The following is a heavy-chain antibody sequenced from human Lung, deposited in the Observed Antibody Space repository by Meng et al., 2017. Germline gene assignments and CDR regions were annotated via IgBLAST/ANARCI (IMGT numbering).Heavy chain of an antibody. J-gene: IGHJ4*02. CDR2: INPNSGGT. Sequence: QVQLVQSGAEVKKPGASVKVSCKASGYTFPDYYMHWVRQAPGQGLEWMGWINPNSGGTNYAQKFQGWVTMTRDTSISTAYMELSRLRSDDTAVYYCAREPKGWGSLDYWGQGTLVTVSS. CDR3: AREPKGWGSLDY. D-gene: IGHD7-27*01. V-gene: IGHV1-2*04. CDR1: GYTFPDYY.